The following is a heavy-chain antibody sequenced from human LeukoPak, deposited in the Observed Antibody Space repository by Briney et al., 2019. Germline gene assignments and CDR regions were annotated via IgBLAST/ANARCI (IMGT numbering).Heavy chain of an antibody. CDR3: ARSYSVLLWFGEFPSAFDI. CDR1: GGSISSYY. CDR2: IYYSGST. Sequence: PSETLSLTCTVSGGSISSYYWSWSRQPPGKGLEWIGYIYYSGSTNYNPSLESRVTISVDTSKNQFSLKLSSVTAADTAVYYCARSYSVLLWFGEFPSAFDIWGQGTIVTVSS. J-gene: IGHJ3*02. V-gene: IGHV4-59*08. D-gene: IGHD3-10*01.